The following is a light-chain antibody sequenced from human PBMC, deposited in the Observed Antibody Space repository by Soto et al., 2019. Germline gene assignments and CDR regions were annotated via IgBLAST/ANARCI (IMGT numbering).Light chain of an antibody. V-gene: IGKV1-5*03. Sequence: DIQMTQSPSTLSASVGDRVTITCRASGNIGVWLAWYQQKPGKAPKLLIYKASSLQSGVPSRFSGGGSGTEFTLTISSLQPDDFATYYCQQYHTYSWTFGQGTKVDIK. CDR1: GNIGVW. CDR2: KAS. CDR3: QQYHTYSWT. J-gene: IGKJ1*01.